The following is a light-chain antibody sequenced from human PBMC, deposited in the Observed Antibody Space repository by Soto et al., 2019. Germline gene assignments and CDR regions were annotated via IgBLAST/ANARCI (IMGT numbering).Light chain of an antibody. CDR1: QSISNW. Sequence: DIQMTQSPSTLSASVGDRITITCRASQSISNWLAWYQQQPGKAPKLLIYAASSLRSGVTSRFSGSGSGTEFTIPIISLQPDDVATYYRQQYYSKWTFGQGTKVEIK. CDR3: QQYYSKWT. CDR2: AAS. J-gene: IGKJ1*01. V-gene: IGKV1-5*03.